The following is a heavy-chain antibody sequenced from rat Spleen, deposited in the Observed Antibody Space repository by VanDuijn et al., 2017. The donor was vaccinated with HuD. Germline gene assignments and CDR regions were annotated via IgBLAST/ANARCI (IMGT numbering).Heavy chain of an antibody. Sequence: QVQLKESVPGLVQPSQTLSLTCTVSGFSLTSYHVSCVRQPPGKGLEWMGRIQSGGSTDYNSALKSRLSITRDTSKSQVFLRMNSLQTEDIATYYCARDGSAGDFDYWGQGVMVTVSS. CDR2: IQSGGST. CDR1: GFSLTSYH. V-gene: IGHV2S1*01. CDR3: ARDGSAGDFDY. D-gene: IGHD1-2*01. J-gene: IGHJ2*01.